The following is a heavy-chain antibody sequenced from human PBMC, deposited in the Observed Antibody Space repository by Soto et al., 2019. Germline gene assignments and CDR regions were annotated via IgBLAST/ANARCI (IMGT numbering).Heavy chain of an antibody. Sequence: PSETLSLTCTVSGGSISSSTHYWGWSRQPRGKGLEWIGTIYYSGSTYYNPSLKSRVTISVDTSKNQFSLKLSSVTAADTAVYYCARQIPGPYYYYGMDAWGQGTTVTVSS. V-gene: IGHV4-39*01. CDR2: IYYSGST. J-gene: IGHJ6*02. CDR1: GGSISSSTHY. CDR3: ARQIPGPYYYYGMDA.